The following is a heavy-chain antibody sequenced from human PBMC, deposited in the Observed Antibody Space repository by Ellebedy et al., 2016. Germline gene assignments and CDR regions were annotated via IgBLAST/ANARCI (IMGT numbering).Heavy chain of an antibody. CDR3: ARDYGGNSPAFDY. J-gene: IGHJ4*02. CDR2: INPNSGGT. D-gene: IGHD4-23*01. V-gene: IGHV1-2*04. Sequence: ASVKVSXKASRYTFTSYYMHWVRQAPGQGLEWMGWINPNSGGTNYAQKFQGWVTMTRDTSISTAYMELSRLRSDDTAVYYCARDYGGNSPAFDYWGQGTLVTVSS. CDR1: RYTFTSYY.